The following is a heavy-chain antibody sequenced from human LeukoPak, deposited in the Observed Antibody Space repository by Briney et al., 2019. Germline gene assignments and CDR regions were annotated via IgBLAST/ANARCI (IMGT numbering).Heavy chain of an antibody. D-gene: IGHD4-23*01. J-gene: IGHJ6*03. CDR1: GGSTSSSSYY. CDR2: IYYSGST. CDR3: ARHLTTVGPHYYYMDV. Sequence: SETLSLTCTVSGGSTSSSSYYWGWIRQPPGKGLEWIGSIYYSGSTYYNPSLKSRVTISVDTSKNQFSLKLSSVTAADTAVYYCARHLTTVGPHYYYMDVWGKGTTVTISS. V-gene: IGHV4-39*01.